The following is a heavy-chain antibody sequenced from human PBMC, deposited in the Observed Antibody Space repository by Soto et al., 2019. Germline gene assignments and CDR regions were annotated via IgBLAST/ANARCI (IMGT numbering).Heavy chain of an antibody. CDR1: GYTFTSYD. V-gene: IGHV1-8*01. CDR3: ARGVRGVIINYYYYYMDV. D-gene: IGHD3-10*01. J-gene: IGHJ6*03. CDR2: MNPNSGNT. Sequence: ASVKVSCKASGYTFTSYDINWVRQATGQGLEGMGWMNPNSGNTGYALKFQGRVTMTRNTSISTAYMELSSLRSEDTAVYYCARGVRGVIINYYYYYMDVWGKGTPVTVSS.